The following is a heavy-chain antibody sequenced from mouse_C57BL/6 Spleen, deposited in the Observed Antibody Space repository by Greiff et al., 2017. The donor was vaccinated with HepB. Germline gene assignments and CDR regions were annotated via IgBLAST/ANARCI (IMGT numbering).Heavy chain of an antibody. V-gene: IGHV3-6*01. CDR2: ISYDGSN. CDR1: GYSITSGYY. J-gene: IGHJ3*01. CDR3: ASPYYYGTFAY. D-gene: IGHD1-1*01. Sequence: EVQVVESGPGLVKPSQSLSLTCSVTGYSITSGYYWNWIRQFPGNKLEWMGYISYDGSNNYNPSLKNRISLTRDTSKNQFFLKLNSVTTEDTATYYCASPYYYGTFAYWGQGTLVTVSA.